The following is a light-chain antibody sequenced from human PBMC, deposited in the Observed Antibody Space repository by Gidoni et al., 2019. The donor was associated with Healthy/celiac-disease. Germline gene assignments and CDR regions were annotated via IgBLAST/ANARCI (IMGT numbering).Light chain of an antibody. Sequence: EIVLKQSPGTLSLSPGERATLSCRASQSVSSSYLAWYQQKPGQAPRLLIYGASSRATGIPDRFSGSGSGTDCTLTISRLEPEECAVYYCQQYGSSSYTFGQGTKLEIK. CDR3: QQYGSSSYT. V-gene: IGKV3-20*01. J-gene: IGKJ2*01. CDR1: QSVSSSY. CDR2: GAS.